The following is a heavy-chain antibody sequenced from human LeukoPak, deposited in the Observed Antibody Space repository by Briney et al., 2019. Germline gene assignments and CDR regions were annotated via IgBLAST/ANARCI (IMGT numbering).Heavy chain of an antibody. D-gene: IGHD6-6*01. CDR2: ISAYNGNT. Sequence: GASVKVSCKASGGTFSSYAISWVRQAPGQGLEWMGWISAYNGNTNYAQKLQGRVTMTTDTSTSTAYMELRSLRSDDTAVYYCARLEDIAARPVDNYYYYYMDVWGKGTTVTVSS. CDR1: GGTFSSYA. CDR3: ARLEDIAARPVDNYYYYYMDV. V-gene: IGHV1-18*01. J-gene: IGHJ6*03.